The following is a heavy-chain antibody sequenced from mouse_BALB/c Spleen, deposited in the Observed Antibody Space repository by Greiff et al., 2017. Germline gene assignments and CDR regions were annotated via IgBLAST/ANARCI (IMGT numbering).Heavy chain of an antibody. Sequence: EVKLMESGPGLVKPSQSLSLTCTVTGYSITSDYAWNWIRQFPGNKLEWMGYISYSGSTSYNPSLKSRISITRDTSKNQFFLQLNSVTTEDTATYYCARGYYGSSQAFDYWGQGTTLTVSS. V-gene: IGHV3-2*02. CDR2: ISYSGST. D-gene: IGHD1-1*01. J-gene: IGHJ2*01. CDR3: ARGYYGSSQAFDY. CDR1: GYSITSDYA.